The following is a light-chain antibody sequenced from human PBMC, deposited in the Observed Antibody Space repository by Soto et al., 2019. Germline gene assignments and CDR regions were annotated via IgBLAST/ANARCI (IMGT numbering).Light chain of an antibody. CDR2: GAS. V-gene: IGKV3-20*01. J-gene: IGKJ1*01. CDR3: QEYGSSPRT. CDR1: QSVSSNS. Sequence: EIVLTQSPGTLSLSPGERATLSCRASQSVSSNSLAWYQQKPGQAPRLLISGASSRATGIPDRFSGSGSGTDFTLTISRLEPEDFAVYYCQEYGSSPRTLGQGTKVDIK.